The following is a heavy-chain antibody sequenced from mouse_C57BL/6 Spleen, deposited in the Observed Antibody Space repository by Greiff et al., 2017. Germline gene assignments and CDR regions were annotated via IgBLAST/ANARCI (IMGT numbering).Heavy chain of an antibody. CDR3: ASLYYYGRSSWFAY. J-gene: IGHJ3*01. V-gene: IGHV1-26*01. Sequence: VQLQQSGPELVKPGASVKISCTASGYTFTDYYMNWVKQSHGKSLEWIGDINPNNGGTSYNQKFKGKATLTVDKSSSTAYMELRILTSEDSAVYYCASLYYYGRSSWFAYWGQGTLVTVSA. CDR1: GYTFTDYY. CDR2: INPNNGGT. D-gene: IGHD1-1*01.